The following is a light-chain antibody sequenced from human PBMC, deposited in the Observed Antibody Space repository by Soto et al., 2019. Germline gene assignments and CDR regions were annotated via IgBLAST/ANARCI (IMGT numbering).Light chain of an antibody. CDR2: GVN. J-gene: IGLJ2*01. CDR3: CSYVGVSTLL. CDR1: SSDVGGYDF. V-gene: IGLV2-11*01. Sequence: QSVLTQPRSVSGSPGQSVTISYTGTSSDVGGYDFVSWYQHHPGKAPKVMIFGVNKRASGVPDRFSGSKSGNTASLTISGLQAEDEADYFCSYVGVSTLLFGGGTKLTVL.